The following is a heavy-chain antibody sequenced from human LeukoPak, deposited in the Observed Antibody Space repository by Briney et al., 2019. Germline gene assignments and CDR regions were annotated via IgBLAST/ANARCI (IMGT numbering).Heavy chain of an antibody. D-gene: IGHD3-22*01. V-gene: IGHV3-21*01. Sequence: GGSLRLSCAASGSTFSSYSMNWVRQAPGKGLEWVSSISSSSSYIYYADSVKGRFTISRDNAKNSLYLQMNSLRAEDTAVYFCARDHYFDSSGYYPYWGQGTLVTVSS. CDR3: ARDHYFDSSGYYPY. CDR2: ISSSSSYI. CDR1: GSTFSSYS. J-gene: IGHJ4*02.